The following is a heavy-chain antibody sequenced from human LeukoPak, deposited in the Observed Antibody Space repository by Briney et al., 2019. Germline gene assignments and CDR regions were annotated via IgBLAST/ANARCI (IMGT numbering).Heavy chain of an antibody. D-gene: IGHD2-15*01. CDR3: TRHEYCSGGSCYSGIGTGVDY. CDR2: LRSKANSYAT. J-gene: IGHJ4*02. Sequence: GGSLRLSCAASGFTVSGSAMHWVRQASGKGLEWDGRLRSKANSYATAYAASVKGRFTISRDDSKNTAYLQMNSLKTEDTAVYYCTRHEYCSGGSCYSGIGTGVDYWGQGTLVTVSS. V-gene: IGHV3-73*01. CDR1: GFTVSGSA.